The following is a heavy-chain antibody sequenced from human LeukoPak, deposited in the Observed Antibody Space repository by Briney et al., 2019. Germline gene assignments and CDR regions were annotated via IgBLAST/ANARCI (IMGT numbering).Heavy chain of an antibody. CDR3: ARDSAGNDY. CDR1: GFTFSTYW. Sequence: GGSLRLSCEASGFTFSTYWMSWVRQAPGKGLEWVANIKQDGSEKYYVDSVKGRFTISRDNAKNSLYPQMNSLRAEDTAMYYCARDSAGNDYWGQGILVTVSS. CDR2: IKQDGSEK. D-gene: IGHD6-13*01. J-gene: IGHJ4*02. V-gene: IGHV3-7*01.